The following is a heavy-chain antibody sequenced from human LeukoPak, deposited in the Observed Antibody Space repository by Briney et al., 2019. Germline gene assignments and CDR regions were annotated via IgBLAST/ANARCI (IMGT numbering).Heavy chain of an antibody. CDR2: IRSKANSYAT. J-gene: IGHJ4*02. CDR3: ARERVDLPVDTAMVNRGAYFDY. D-gene: IGHD5-18*01. Sequence: SGGSLRLSCAASGFTFSGSAMHWVRQASGKGLEWVGRIRSKANSYATAYAASVKGRFTISRDDSKNTAYLQMNSLKTEDTAVYYCARERVDLPVDTAMVNRGAYFDYWGQGTLVTVSS. CDR1: GFTFSGSA. V-gene: IGHV3-73*01.